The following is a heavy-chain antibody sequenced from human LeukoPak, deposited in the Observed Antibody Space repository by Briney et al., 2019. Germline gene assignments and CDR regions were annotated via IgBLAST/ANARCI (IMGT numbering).Heavy chain of an antibody. CDR1: GGSISNYY. V-gene: IGHV4-39*01. Sequence: SETLSLTCTVSGGSISNYYWSWIRQPPGKGLEWIGSIYYTGSTYYNPSLKSRVTISVDTSNNQFSLKLSSVTAADTAVYYCARLGSAAAGSRYFDYWGQGTLVTVSS. J-gene: IGHJ4*02. CDR2: IYYTGST. D-gene: IGHD6-13*01. CDR3: ARLGSAAAGSRYFDY.